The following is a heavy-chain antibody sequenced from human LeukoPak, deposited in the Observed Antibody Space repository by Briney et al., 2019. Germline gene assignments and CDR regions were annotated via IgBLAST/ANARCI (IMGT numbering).Heavy chain of an antibody. J-gene: IGHJ6*03. CDR3: ARDGPGPGDYYMDV. CDR1: GFTFSTYS. V-gene: IGHV3-21*01. Sequence: GGSLRLSCAASGFTFSTYSMNWVRQAPGKGLEWVSSISSSSSYTYYADSVKGRFTISRDNAKNTLYLQMNSLRAEDTAVYYCARDGPGPGDYYMDVWGKGTTVTISS. CDR2: ISSSSSYT. D-gene: IGHD3-10*01.